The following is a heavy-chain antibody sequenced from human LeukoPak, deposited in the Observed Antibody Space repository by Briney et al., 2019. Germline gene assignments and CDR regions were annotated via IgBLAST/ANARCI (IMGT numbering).Heavy chain of an antibody. J-gene: IGHJ6*02. CDR2: ISDDGSNK. CDR1: GFTFSNYG. CDR3: ARDQGSEGYYYGMDV. Sequence: GGSLRLSCAASGFTFSNYGMHYVRQAPGKGLEWVAVISDDGSNKYYADSVNGRFTISRDNSNNTLYMQMNSLRAEDTAVYYCARDQGSEGYYYGMDVRGQGTTVTVSS. V-gene: IGHV3-30*03.